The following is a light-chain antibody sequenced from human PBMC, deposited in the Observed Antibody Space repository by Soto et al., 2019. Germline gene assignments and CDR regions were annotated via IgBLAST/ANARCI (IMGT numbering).Light chain of an antibody. CDR2: GAS. CDR3: QQHSSSPPSWT. V-gene: IGKV3-20*01. Sequence: EIVLTQSPGTLSLSPGERATLFCRASQSVSSSYLAWYQQKPGQSPRLLIYGASSRFTGIPDRFSGSGSGTDFTLNKSRLEPEDFAVYYCQQHSSSPPSWTFGQGTKVEIK. CDR1: QSVSSSY. J-gene: IGKJ1*01.